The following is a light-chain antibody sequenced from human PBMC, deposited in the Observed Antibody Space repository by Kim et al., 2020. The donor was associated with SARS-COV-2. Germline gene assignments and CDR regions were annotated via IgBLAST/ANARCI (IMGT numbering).Light chain of an antibody. Sequence: VSVALVQTAMITCGENTMGSKNVLWYLQKPGQAPVLVNYRDSNRPSGIPERFSGSNSGNTATLTISRAQAGDEADYYCQVWDSSTVFGGGTQLTVL. CDR2: RDS. V-gene: IGLV3-9*01. CDR1: TMGSKN. J-gene: IGLJ3*02. CDR3: QVWDSSTV.